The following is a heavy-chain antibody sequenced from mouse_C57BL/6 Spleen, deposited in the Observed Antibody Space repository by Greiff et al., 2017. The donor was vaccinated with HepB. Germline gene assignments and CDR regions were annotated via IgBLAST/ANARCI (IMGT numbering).Heavy chain of an antibody. J-gene: IGHJ3*01. CDR1: GYTFTSYW. CDR2: IDPSDSYT. V-gene: IGHV1-69*01. Sequence: VQLQQPGAELVMPGASVKLSCKASGYTFTSYWMHWVKQRPGQGLEWIGEIDPSDSYTNYNQKFKGKSTLTVDKSSSTAYMQLSSLTSEDSAVYYCARGGDYGSSSWCAYWGQGTLVTVSA. D-gene: IGHD1-1*01. CDR3: ARGGDYGSSSWCAY.